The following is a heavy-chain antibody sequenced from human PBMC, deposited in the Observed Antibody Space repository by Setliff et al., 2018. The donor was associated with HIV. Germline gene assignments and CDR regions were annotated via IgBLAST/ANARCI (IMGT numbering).Heavy chain of an antibody. D-gene: IGHD6-25*01. CDR3: ARTNKAAPASAGFDV. V-gene: IGHV4-39*02. CDR1: GDSISSSSFY. J-gene: IGHJ3*01. Sequence: SETLSLTCTVSGDSISSSSFYWGWVRQPPGKGLEWIGSMYYSGSTYYNPSLKSRVIISVDTSRNHFSLTLNSVTAADTAIYYCARTNKAAPASAGFDVWGQGTMVTVSS. CDR2: MYYSGST.